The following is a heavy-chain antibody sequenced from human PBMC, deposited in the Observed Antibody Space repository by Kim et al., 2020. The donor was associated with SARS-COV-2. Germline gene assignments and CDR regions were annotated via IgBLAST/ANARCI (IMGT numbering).Heavy chain of an antibody. CDR1: GFDFNSHD. V-gene: IGHV3-23*01. J-gene: IGHJ4*02. CDR2: IAPRGAT. Sequence: GGSLRLSCAASGFDFNSHDMNWFRQAPEKGLEWISYIAPRGATFYADSVKGRFTISRDTSKNTVSLQMNNLRAEDTAIYFCARGHVADWGQGTLVTVPS. CDR3: ARGHVAD. D-gene: IGHD5-12*01.